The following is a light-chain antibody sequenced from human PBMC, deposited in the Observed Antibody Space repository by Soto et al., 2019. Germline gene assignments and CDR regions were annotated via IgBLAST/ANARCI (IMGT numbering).Light chain of an antibody. CDR1: QSIGSY. J-gene: IGKJ2*01. V-gene: IGKV1-39*01. CDR2: SAS. CDR3: QQSYNHPYT. Sequence: DIHMTQSPSSLSASVGDRVTITCRASQSIGSYFTWYQQRPGQAPKLLIYSASTLYGGVPSRFSGSGSGTDFTLTITSRQPEDLATYYCQQSYNHPYTFGQGTKL.